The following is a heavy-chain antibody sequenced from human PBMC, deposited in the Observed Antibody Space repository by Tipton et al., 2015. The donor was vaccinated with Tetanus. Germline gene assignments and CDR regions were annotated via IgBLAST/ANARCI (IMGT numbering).Heavy chain of an antibody. Sequence: SLRLSCAASGFIFSSYGIHWVRQAPGKGLEWVVVSWYDGTDKYYADSVKGRFTISRDNSKNTLYLQMNSLRAEDTAVYYCAGGADCSGGSCFSGDFDNWGQGTQVTVSS. CDR1: GFIFSSYG. D-gene: IGHD2-15*01. V-gene: IGHV3-33*01. J-gene: IGHJ4*02. CDR2: SWYDGTDK. CDR3: AGGADCSGGSCFSGDFDN.